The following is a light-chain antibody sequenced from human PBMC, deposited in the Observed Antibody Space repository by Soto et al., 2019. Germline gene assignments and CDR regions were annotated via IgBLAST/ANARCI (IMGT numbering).Light chain of an antibody. CDR3: HQYNSYPWT. V-gene: IGKV1-5*03. CDR2: KAS. Sequence: DIQMTQSPSTLSASIGDRVTITCRASQSINSWLAWYQQKPGKAPKLLIYKASSLESGVPSRFSGSGSGTEFTLTISSLQPDDFTTYYCHQYNSYPWTFGQGTQVDIK. CDR1: QSINSW. J-gene: IGKJ1*01.